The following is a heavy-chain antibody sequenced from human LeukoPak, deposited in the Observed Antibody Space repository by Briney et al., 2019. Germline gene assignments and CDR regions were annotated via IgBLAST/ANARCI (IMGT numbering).Heavy chain of an antibody. D-gene: IGHD2-2*01. CDR1: GYSFNTYW. Sequence: PGESLKISCRGSGYSFNTYWIGWVRQMPGKGLEWMGIIYPGGSDTRYSPSFHGQVTMSADKSINTAYLQWSSLKASDTAMYYCARRQGCSSTSCPPDYWGQGTLVTVSS. CDR3: ARRQGCSSTSCPPDY. J-gene: IGHJ4*02. V-gene: IGHV5-51*01. CDR2: IYPGGSDT.